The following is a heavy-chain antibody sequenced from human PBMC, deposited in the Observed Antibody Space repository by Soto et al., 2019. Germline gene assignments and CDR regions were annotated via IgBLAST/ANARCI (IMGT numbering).Heavy chain of an antibody. J-gene: IGHJ4*02. CDR1: GYTFTGYY. CDR3: ARGKPSTAMVTSCDY. CDR2: INPNSGGT. Sequence: GASVKVSCKASGYTFTGYYMHWVRQAPGQGLEWMGWINPNSGGTNYAQKFQGWVTMTRDTSISTAYMELSRLRSDDTAVYYCARGKPSTAMVTSCDYWGQGTLVTVSS. V-gene: IGHV1-2*04. D-gene: IGHD5-18*01.